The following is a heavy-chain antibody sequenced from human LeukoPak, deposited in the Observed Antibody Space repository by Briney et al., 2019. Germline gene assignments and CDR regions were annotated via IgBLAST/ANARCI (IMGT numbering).Heavy chain of an antibody. Sequence: GGSLRLSCAASGFTVSSIYMSWVRQAPGKGLEWVSVIYSGGSTYYADSVKGRFTISRDNSKNTLYLQMNSLRAEDTAVYYCAKTYYYDSSGYSPHFDYWGQGTLVTVSS. D-gene: IGHD3-22*01. J-gene: IGHJ4*02. CDR2: IYSGGST. CDR1: GFTVSSIY. V-gene: IGHV3-53*01. CDR3: AKTYYYDSSGYSPHFDY.